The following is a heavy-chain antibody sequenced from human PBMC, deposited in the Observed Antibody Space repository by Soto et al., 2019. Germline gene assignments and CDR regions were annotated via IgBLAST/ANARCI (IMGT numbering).Heavy chain of an antibody. J-gene: IGHJ3*02. CDR2: INSDGSST. D-gene: IGHD4-17*01. Sequence: GGSLRLSCAASGFTFSSYWMHWVRQAPGKGLVWVSRINSDGSSTSYADSVKGRFTISRDNAKNTLYLQMNSLRAEDTAVYYCAREWAHGDHDAFDIWGQGTMVTVSS. CDR3: AREWAHGDHDAFDI. V-gene: IGHV3-74*01. CDR1: GFTFSSYW.